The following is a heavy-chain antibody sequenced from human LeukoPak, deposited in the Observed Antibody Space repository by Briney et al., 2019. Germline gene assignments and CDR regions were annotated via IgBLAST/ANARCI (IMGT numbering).Heavy chain of an antibody. CDR2: IYNSATT. CDR1: GDSIRSNY. Sequence: SETLSLTCTVSGDSIRSNYCAWIRQSPGRGLQWIGHIYNSATTDYNPSFKSRVTISLDTSKKQFSLKMTSVTALDSAVYYCARGGEGYNDDAFEVWGLGTAVTVSS. J-gene: IGHJ3*01. CDR3: ARGGEGYNDDAFEV. D-gene: IGHD5-24*01. V-gene: IGHV4-59*13.